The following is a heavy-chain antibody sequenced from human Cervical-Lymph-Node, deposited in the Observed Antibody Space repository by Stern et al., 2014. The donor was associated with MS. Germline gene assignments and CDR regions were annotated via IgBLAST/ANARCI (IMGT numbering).Heavy chain of an antibody. J-gene: IGHJ1*01. CDR2: MNPDSGDT. Sequence: QVQLVQSGAEVRKPGASVRLSCKASGYLFTSDDINWVRQASGQGLEWMGWMNPDSGDTGFEQKFRGRVTMTRDISTSTAYMELSSLTSEDSAVYYWTKAWGHWGRGTQVTVSS. V-gene: IGHV1-8*01. D-gene: IGHD7-27*01. CDR3: TKAWGH. CDR1: GYLFTSDD.